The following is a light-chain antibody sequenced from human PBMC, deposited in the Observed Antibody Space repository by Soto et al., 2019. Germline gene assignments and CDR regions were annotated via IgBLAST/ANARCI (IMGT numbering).Light chain of an antibody. CDR1: QSISSY. CDR3: QQSFSAPWT. Sequence: DIQMTQSPSSLSASVGDRVTITCRASQSISSYLNWYQQKPGIVPKLLIYAASSLQGGVPSRFSGSGSGTDFTLTISSLQPEDFATYYCQQSFSAPWTFGQGTKVEIK. CDR2: AAS. V-gene: IGKV1-39*01. J-gene: IGKJ1*01.